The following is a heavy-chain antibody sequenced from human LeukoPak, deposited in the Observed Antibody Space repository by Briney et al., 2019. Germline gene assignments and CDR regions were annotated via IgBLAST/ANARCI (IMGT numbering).Heavy chain of an antibody. Sequence: GGSLRLSCAASGFTFSSYGMHWVRQAPGKGLEWVAFIRYDGSNKYYADSVKGRFTISRDNSKNTLYLQMNSLRAEDTAVYYCAKDPSLKYSSSWYENGYWGQGTLVTVSS. V-gene: IGHV3-30*02. CDR2: IRYDGSNK. J-gene: IGHJ4*02. D-gene: IGHD6-13*01. CDR1: GFTFSSYG. CDR3: AKDPSLKYSSSWYENGY.